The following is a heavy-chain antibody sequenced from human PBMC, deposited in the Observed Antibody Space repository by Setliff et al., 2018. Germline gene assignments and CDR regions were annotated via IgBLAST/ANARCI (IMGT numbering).Heavy chain of an antibody. V-gene: IGHV4-4*08. CDR2: IYPSGTT. Sequence: SETLSLTCTVSGDSISPYYWNWIRQSPGKGLEWIGYIYPSGTTDYNPSLKSRVTISLDSSRKQFSLEMTSLSAADTAIYYCARARWSGGYYSGDKYYMDVWGKGTTVTVSS. CDR1: GDSISPYY. J-gene: IGHJ6*03. CDR3: ARARWSGGYYSGDKYYMDV. D-gene: IGHD3-22*01.